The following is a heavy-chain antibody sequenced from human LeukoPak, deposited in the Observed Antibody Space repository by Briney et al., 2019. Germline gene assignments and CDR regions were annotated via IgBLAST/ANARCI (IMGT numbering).Heavy chain of an antibody. V-gene: IGHV1-18*01. D-gene: IGHD5-12*01. Sequence: EASVKVSCKASGYTFTSYGISWMRQAPGQGLEWMGWISAYNGNTNYAQKLQGRVTMTTDTSTSTAYMGLRSLRSDDTAVYYCARGNSGYDYDYWGQGTLVTVSS. CDR1: GYTFTSYG. CDR2: ISAYNGNT. CDR3: ARGNSGYDYDY. J-gene: IGHJ4*02.